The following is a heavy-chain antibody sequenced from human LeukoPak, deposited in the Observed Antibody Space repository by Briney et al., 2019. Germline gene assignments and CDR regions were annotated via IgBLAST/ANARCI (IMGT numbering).Heavy chain of an antibody. V-gene: IGHV3-48*03. CDR1: GFTFSSYE. CDR2: ISSSGSTI. CDR3: ARGGGYYYYYYMDV. J-gene: IGHJ6*03. Sequence: GGSLRLSCAASGFTFSSYEMNWVRQAPGKGLEWVSYISSSGSTIYYADSVKGRFTISRDNAKNSLYLQMNSLRAEDTAVYYCARGGGYYYYYYMDVWGKGTTVTV.